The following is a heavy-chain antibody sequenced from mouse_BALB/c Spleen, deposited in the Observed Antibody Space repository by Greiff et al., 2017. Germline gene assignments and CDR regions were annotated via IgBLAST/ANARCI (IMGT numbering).Heavy chain of an antibody. Sequence: VQLQQPGAELVRPGASVKLSCKASGYTFTSYWINWVKQRPGQGLEWIGNIYPSDSYTNYNQKFKDKATLTVDKSSSTAYMQLSSPTSEDSAVYYCTRWGGSSYDWFAYWGQGTLVTVSA. CDR3: TRWGGSSYDWFAY. CDR1: GYTFTSYW. CDR2: IYPSDSYT. D-gene: IGHD1-1*01. J-gene: IGHJ3*01. V-gene: IGHV1-69*02.